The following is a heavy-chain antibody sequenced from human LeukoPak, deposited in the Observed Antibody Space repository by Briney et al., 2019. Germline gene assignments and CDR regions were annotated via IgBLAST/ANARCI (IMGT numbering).Heavy chain of an antibody. CDR1: DGSISSYY. Sequence: SETLSLTCTVSDGSISSYYWSWIRQPPGKGLEWIGYIYYSGSSKYNPSLKSRVTTSVDTTKNQFSRKLSSVTAADTAVYYCARHFMSWFDPWGQGTLVTVSS. V-gene: IGHV4-59*08. CDR2: IYYSGSS. CDR3: ARHFMSWFDP. D-gene: IGHD3-10*02. J-gene: IGHJ5*02.